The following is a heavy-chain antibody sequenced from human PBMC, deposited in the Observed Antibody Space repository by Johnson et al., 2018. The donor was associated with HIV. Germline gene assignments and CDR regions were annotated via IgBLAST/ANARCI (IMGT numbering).Heavy chain of an antibody. CDR1: GFTFSNYA. CDR3: AREYYYDSSGYNAVDI. D-gene: IGHD3-22*01. J-gene: IGHJ3*02. CDR2: ISYDGSNK. Sequence: HVQLVESGGGVVQPGRSLRLSCAASGFTFSNYAMHWVRQAPGKGLEWVAVISYDGSNKYYADSVKGRFTISRDNSKNTLYLQMNSLRAEDTAVYYCAREYYYDSSGYNAVDIWGQGTMVTVSS. V-gene: IGHV3-30*04.